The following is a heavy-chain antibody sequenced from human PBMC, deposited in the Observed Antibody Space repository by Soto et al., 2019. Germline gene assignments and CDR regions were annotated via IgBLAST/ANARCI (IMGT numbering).Heavy chain of an antibody. CDR1: GFTFSSYG. J-gene: IGHJ4*02. V-gene: IGHV3-33*01. CDR2: IWYDGSNK. Sequence: QVQLVESGGGVVQPGRSLRLSCAASGFTFSSYGMHWVRQAPGKGLEWVAVIWYDGSNKYYADSVKGRFTISRDNSKNTLYLQMNSLRAEDTAVYYCARDGLRSGTTLTPWYYFDYWGQGTLVTVSS. CDR3: ARDGLRSGTTLTPWYYFDY. D-gene: IGHD1-7*01.